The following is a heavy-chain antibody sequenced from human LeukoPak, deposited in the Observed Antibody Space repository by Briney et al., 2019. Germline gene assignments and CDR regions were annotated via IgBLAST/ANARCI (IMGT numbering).Heavy chain of an antibody. J-gene: IGHJ3*02. CDR2: INPSSGST. CDR3: ARGNYGKATDI. D-gene: IGHD4-11*01. Sequence: ASVKVSCKASGYTFSSYMHWVRQAPGQGLEWMGIINPSSGSTSYAQKFQDGVTMTRVTSTSTLYMELSSLRSEDTAVYYCARGNYGKATDIWGQGTMVTVSS. CDR1: GYTFSSY. V-gene: IGHV1-46*01.